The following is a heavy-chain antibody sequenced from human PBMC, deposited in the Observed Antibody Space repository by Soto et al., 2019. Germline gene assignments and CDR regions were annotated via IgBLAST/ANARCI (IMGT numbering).Heavy chain of an antibody. CDR2: IYYSGST. D-gene: IGHD1-1*01. V-gene: IGHV4-59*01. CDR3: AREGTTVDSYYYYGMDV. Sequence: QVQLQESGPGLVKPSETLSLTCTVSGGSISSYYWSWIRQPPGKGLEWIGYIYYSGSTNYNPSLKXRXTXAXXTSKNPFSRKLSSVTAADTAVYYCAREGTTVDSYYYYGMDVWGQGTTVTVSS. CDR1: GGSISSYY. J-gene: IGHJ6*02.